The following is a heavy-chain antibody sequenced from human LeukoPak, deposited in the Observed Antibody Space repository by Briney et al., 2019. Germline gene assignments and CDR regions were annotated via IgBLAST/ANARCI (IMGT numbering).Heavy chain of an antibody. CDR1: GGSITSYY. Sequence: PSETLSLTCTVSGGSITSYYWSWIRQPPGKGLEWIAYIYYSGSINYNPSLKSRVTISVDTSRNQFSLRLISVTAADTAVYYCARSXGAGFXFWGQGXLVTVSS. V-gene: IGHV4-59*01. CDR2: IYYSGSI. D-gene: IGHD6-19*01. CDR3: ARSXGAGFXF. J-gene: IGHJ4*02.